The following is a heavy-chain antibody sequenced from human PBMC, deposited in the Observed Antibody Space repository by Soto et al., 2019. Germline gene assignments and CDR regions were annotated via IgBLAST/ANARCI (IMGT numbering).Heavy chain of an antibody. D-gene: IGHD3-9*01. V-gene: IGHV6-1*01. CDR2: TYYRSKWYN. Sequence: PSQTLSLTGASSGDSVSSKSAACNWIRQSPSRGLEWLGRTYYRSKWYNDYAVSVKSRITINPDTSKNQFSLQLNSVTPEDTAVYYCARGWVLRPYSDIKYYFDYWGQGTLVTVSS. CDR1: GDSVSSKSAA. CDR3: ARGWVLRPYSDIKYYFDY. J-gene: IGHJ4*02.